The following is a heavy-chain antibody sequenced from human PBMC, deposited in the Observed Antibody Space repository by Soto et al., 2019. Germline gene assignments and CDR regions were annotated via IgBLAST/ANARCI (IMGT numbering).Heavy chain of an antibody. J-gene: IGHJ4*02. CDR1: GLTFSNYA. V-gene: IGHV3-23*01. Sequence: EVQLLESGGGLVQPGGSLRLSCAASGLTFSNYAMSWVRQAPGKGLEWVSAITGRGAGTYYADSMKGRFTISRDNSKNTLYLQVNSLRAQDTAGYYCAKGFYDGTATPRLHSWGPGTLVTVS. CDR3: AKGFYDGTATPRLHS. D-gene: IGHD3-16*01. CDR2: ITGRGAGT.